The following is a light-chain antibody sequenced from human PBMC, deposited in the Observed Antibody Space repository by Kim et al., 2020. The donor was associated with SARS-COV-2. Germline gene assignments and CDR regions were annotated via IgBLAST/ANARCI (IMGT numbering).Light chain of an antibody. CDR2: DAS. Sequence: LPPGERATPSCRASESVTINRLAWYQQKPGQAPRLLIYDASDRATGIPDRFSGSGSGTDFALTISRLEPEDFAVYYCQHYGTSQTFGRGTKVEIK. CDR3: QHYGTSQT. CDR1: ESVTINR. J-gene: IGKJ1*01. V-gene: IGKV3-20*01.